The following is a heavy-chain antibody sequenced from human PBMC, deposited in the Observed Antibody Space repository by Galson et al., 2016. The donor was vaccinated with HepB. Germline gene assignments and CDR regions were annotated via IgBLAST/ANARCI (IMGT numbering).Heavy chain of an antibody. D-gene: IGHD6-13*01. J-gene: IGHJ5*02. CDR3: ARDVGNIAAVVGRFDP. CDR2: ISYDGKKK. V-gene: IGHV3-30*04. CDR1: GFTLNIYT. Sequence: SLRLSCAASGFTLNIYTMYWVRQAPGKGLEWVAVISYDGKKKYIADSLKGRFTISRDNSKSTVYLQMNSLTSEDTAVYFCARDVGNIAAVVGRFDPWGQGTLVTVSS.